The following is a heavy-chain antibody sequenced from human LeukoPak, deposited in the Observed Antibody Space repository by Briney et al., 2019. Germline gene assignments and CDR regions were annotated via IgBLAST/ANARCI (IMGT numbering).Heavy chain of an antibody. CDR2: IKADGSEK. CDR1: GFTFSNYC. CDR3: AELGITMIGGV. J-gene: IGHJ6*04. V-gene: IGHV3-7*01. Sequence: GGSLRLSCAAYGFTFSNYCMNWVRQAPGKGLEWVANIKADGSEKYYVDSVKGRFTISRDNAKNSLYLQMNSLRAEDTAVYYCAELGITMIGGVWGKGTTVTISS. D-gene: IGHD3-10*02.